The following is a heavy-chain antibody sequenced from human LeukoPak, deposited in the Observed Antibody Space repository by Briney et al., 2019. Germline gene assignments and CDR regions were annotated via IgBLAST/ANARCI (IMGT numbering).Heavy chain of an antibody. CDR2: IKSKTDGGTT. CDR3: TTGPAGGGYSY. Sequence: GGSLRLSCAASGFTVSSNYMSWVRQAPGKGLEWVGRIKSKTDGGTTDYAAPVKGRFTISGDDSKNTLYLQMNSLKTEDTAVYYCTTGPAGGGYSYWGQGTLVTVSS. J-gene: IGHJ4*02. CDR1: GFTVSSNY. V-gene: IGHV3-15*01. D-gene: IGHD5-18*01.